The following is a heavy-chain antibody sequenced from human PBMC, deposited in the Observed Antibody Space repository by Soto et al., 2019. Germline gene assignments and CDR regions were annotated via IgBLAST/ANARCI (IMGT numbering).Heavy chain of an antibody. D-gene: IGHD3-3*01. CDR3: ARGTHDFWSGYYYNYYYMDV. V-gene: IGHV3-64*01. CDR2: ISSNGGST. J-gene: IGHJ6*03. CDR1: GFTFSSYA. Sequence: GGSLRLSCAASGFTFSSYAIHWVRQAPGKGLEYVSAISSNGGSTYYANSVKGRFTISRDNSKNTLYLQMGSLRAEDMAVYYCARGTHDFWSGYYYNYYYMDVWGKGTTVTVSS.